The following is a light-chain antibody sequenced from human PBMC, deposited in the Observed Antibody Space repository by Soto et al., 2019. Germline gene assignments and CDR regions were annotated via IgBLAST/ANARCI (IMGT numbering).Light chain of an antibody. CDR1: QSISSW. Sequence: DIQMTQSPSTLSASVGDRVTITCRASQSISSWLAWYQQKPGKAPKLLIYDASSLESRVPSRFSGSASGTEFTLTISSLQPDDFATYYCQQYNSYLYTFGQGTKLDIK. V-gene: IGKV1-5*01. CDR2: DAS. CDR3: QQYNSYLYT. J-gene: IGKJ2*01.